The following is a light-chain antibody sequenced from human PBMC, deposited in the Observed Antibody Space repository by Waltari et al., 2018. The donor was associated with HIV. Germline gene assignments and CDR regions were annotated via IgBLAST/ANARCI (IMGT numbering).Light chain of an antibody. CDR2: DVN. CDR1: SSDIGRYNL. J-gene: IGLJ2*01. Sequence: QSALTQPASVSGSLGQSITISCTGTSSDIGRYNLVSWYHKYPGKAPKVIIYDVNKSPSGVSHRFTGFKAATTASLTISVLQAEDEADYYCCSYAGSPTFVIIGGGTKVTVL. V-gene: IGLV2-23*02. CDR3: CSYAGSPTFVI.